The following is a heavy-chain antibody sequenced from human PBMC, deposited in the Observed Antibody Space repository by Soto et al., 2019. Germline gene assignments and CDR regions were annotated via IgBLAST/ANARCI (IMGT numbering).Heavy chain of an antibody. CDR2: INPKSGLT. V-gene: IGHV1-2*02. CDR1: GYTFTDYY. Sequence: QVQLVQSGAEAKKPGASVKVSCKASGYTFTDYYIHWVRLAPGQGLDWMGWINPKSGLTSHAQNFRGRVTMTRDTSISTVYMELNRLTSDDRAIYYCARRDRSGSFDYWGQGTQDTVSS. D-gene: IGHD5-12*01. CDR3: ARRDRSGSFDY. J-gene: IGHJ4*02.